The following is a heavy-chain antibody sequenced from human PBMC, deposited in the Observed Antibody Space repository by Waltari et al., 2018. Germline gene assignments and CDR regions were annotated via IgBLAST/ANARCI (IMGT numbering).Heavy chain of an antibody. V-gene: IGHV4-30-4*01. CDR3: ARGETVTGYYYYYGMDV. Sequence: QVQLQESGPGLVKPSQTLSLICTVSGGSIISGDYYWRWIRQPPGKGLEWIGYIYHSGSTHYNPSLKSRVTISVDTSKNQFSLRLTSVTAADTAVYYCARGETVTGYYYYYGMDVWGQGTTVTVSS. CDR1: GGSIISGDYY. CDR2: IYHSGST. D-gene: IGHD4-4*01. J-gene: IGHJ6*02.